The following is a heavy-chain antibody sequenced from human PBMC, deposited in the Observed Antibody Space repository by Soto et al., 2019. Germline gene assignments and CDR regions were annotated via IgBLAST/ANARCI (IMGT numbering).Heavy chain of an antibody. J-gene: IGHJ3*02. V-gene: IGHV4-31*03. CDR2: IYYSGST. CDR1: GGSISSGGYY. Sequence: SETLSLTCTVSGGSISSGGYYWSWIRQHPGKGLEWIGYIYYSGSTYYNPSLKSRVTISVDTSKNQFSLKLSSVTAADTAVYYCARRGDPTTVTGIDAFDIWGQGTMVRVSS. CDR3: ARRGDPTTVTGIDAFDI. D-gene: IGHD4-17*01.